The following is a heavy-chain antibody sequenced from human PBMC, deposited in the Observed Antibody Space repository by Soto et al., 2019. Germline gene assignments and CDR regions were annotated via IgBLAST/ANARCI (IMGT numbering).Heavy chain of an antibody. CDR3: ARSVDP. J-gene: IGHJ5*02. V-gene: IGHV4-59*12. Sequence: KTSETLSLTCTVSGGSISSYYWSWIRQPPGKGLEWIGYIYYSGSTYYNPSLKSRVTISVDTSKNQFSLKLSSVTAADTAVYYCARSVDPWGQGTLVTVSS. CDR2: IYYSGST. CDR1: GGSISSYY.